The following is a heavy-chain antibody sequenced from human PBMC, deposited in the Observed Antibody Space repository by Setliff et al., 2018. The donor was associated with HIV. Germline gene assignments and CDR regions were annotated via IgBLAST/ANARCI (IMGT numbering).Heavy chain of an antibody. D-gene: IGHD5-12*01. V-gene: IGHV1-18*01. CDR1: GYTFTSYG. CDR2: ISAYNGNT. CDR3: ARIPRRDGYNWGFDY. Sequence: ASVKVSCKASGYTFTSYGISWVRQAPGQGLEWMGWISAYNGNTNYAQKLQGRVTMTTDTSTSTAYMELRSLRSDDTAVYYCARIPRRDGYNWGFDYWGQETLVTVSS. J-gene: IGHJ4*02.